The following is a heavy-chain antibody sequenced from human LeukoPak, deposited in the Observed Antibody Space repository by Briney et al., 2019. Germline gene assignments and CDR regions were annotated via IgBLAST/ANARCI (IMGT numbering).Heavy chain of an antibody. CDR1: GGTFSSYA. J-gene: IGHJ4*02. Sequence: ASVKVSCKASGGTFSSYAISWVRQAPGQGLEWMGWMNPNSGNTGYAQKFQGRVTMTRNTSISTAYMELSSLRSEDTAVYYCARGGAYCSSTSCYSDYWGQGTLVTVSS. CDR2: MNPNSGNT. V-gene: IGHV1-8*02. CDR3: ARGGAYCSSTSCYSDY. D-gene: IGHD2-2*01.